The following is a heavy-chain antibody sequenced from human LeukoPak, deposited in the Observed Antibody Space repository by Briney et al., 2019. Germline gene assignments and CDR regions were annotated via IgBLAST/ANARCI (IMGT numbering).Heavy chain of an antibody. V-gene: IGHV3-9*01. CDR3: VKDESTGGVAPGYFHGLGV. CDR1: GFKFDDYG. J-gene: IGHJ6*02. CDR2: ISWSSASR. D-gene: IGHD3-16*01. Sequence: GGSLRLSCAVSGFKFDDYGMPWVRQVPGKGLEWVSGISWSSASRGYADSVKGRFTISRDNAKNSLFLQMDRLRVEDTALYYCVKDESTGGVAPGYFHGLGVWGQGTTVTVSS.